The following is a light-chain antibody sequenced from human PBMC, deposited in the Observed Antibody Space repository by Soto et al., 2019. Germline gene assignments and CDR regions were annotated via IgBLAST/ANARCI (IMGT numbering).Light chain of an antibody. J-gene: IGKJ3*01. Sequence: ELELTQSPGTLSLSPGEGATLSCGASQTVASNYLAWYQQKHRQPPRLLIYGASTRATGIPDRFSGRGSGANFTLTIGKLEPEEFGVYYCQHYGSTPSTFAPGTNVDIK. V-gene: IGKV3-20*01. CDR2: GAS. CDR3: QHYGSTPST. CDR1: QTVASNY.